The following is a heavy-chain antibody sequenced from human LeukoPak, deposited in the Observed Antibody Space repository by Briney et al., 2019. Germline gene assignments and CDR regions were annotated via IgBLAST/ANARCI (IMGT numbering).Heavy chain of an antibody. J-gene: IGHJ4*02. D-gene: IGHD3-10*01. V-gene: IGHV4-34*01. CDR3: ARGRGFGFGDDYFDF. CDR1: GESFSGYF. Sequence: SETLSLTCAVYGESFSGYFWSWIRQPPGKGLEWIGEINHSGYTNYNPSLKSRVTISVDTSKKQFSLRLNSVTAADTAVYYCARGRGFGFGDDYFDFWGQGTLVTVSS. CDR2: INHSGYT.